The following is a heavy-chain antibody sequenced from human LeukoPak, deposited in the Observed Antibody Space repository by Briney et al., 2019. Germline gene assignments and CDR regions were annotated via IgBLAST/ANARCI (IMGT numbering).Heavy chain of an antibody. CDR1: GDSVSSNSAA. J-gene: IGHJ4*02. Sequence: SQTLSLTCAISGDSVSSNSAAWTWIRQSPSRGLEWLGRTYYRSKWYNDYAVSVKSRITINPDTSKNQFSLQLNSVTPEDTAVYYCAREREYEGKRGQWLRASYFDYWGQGTLVTASS. D-gene: IGHD6-19*01. CDR3: AREREYEGKRGQWLRASYFDY. V-gene: IGHV6-1*01. CDR2: TYYRSKWYN.